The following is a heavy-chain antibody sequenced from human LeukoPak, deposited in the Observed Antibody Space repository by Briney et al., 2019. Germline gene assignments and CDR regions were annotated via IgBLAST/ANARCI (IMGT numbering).Heavy chain of an antibody. CDR2: MHHSGST. CDR3: ARHAAVEGSSGWSPLWWFDP. Sequence: SETLSLTCTVSGGSIRSYYWSWIRQPPGKGLEWIGYMHHSGSTKHNPYLKNRVTISVDTSKSQFSLKLSSVTAADTAVYYCARHAAVEGSSGWSPLWWFDPWGQGTLVTVSS. D-gene: IGHD6-19*01. CDR1: GGSIRSYY. J-gene: IGHJ5*02. V-gene: IGHV4-59*08.